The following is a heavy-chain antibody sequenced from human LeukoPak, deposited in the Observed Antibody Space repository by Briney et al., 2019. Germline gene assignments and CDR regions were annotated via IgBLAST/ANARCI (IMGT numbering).Heavy chain of an antibody. Sequence: PSETLSLTCTVSGGPFSTTNYYWGWIRQPPGKGLEWIGSIYHSGDTYYNPSLKSRVTISVDTSKNQFSLKLSFVTAADTAVYYCARHHHHWNWGEWGQGTLVTVSS. CDR2: IYHSGDT. J-gene: IGHJ4*02. D-gene: IGHD7-27*01. V-gene: IGHV4-39*01. CDR3: ARHHHHWNWGE. CDR1: GGPFSTTNYY.